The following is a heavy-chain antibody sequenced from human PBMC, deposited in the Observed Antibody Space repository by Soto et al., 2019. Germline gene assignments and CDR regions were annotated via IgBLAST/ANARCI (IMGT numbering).Heavy chain of an antibody. CDR2: TYYRSKWYN. CDR3: ARRSSSWYFDY. D-gene: IGHD6-13*01. V-gene: IGHV6-1*01. J-gene: IGHJ4*02. CDR1: GDSVSSSSVT. Sequence: SQTLSLTCAISGDSVSSSSVTWNWIRQSPSRGLEWLGRTYYRSKWYNDYAESVKSRIIINPDTSKNTLNLQMNSLRAEDTAVYYCARRSSSWYFDYWGQGTLVTVSS.